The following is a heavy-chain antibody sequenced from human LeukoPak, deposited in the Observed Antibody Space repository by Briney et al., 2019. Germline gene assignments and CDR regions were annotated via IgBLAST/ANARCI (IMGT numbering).Heavy chain of an antibody. V-gene: IGHV3-23*01. CDR1: GFTFSSYA. J-gene: IGHJ4*02. CDR3: AKDRKGGGIVVVLDY. Sequence: GGSLRLSCAASGFTFSSYAMSWVRQAPGKGLEWVSAISGSGGSTYYTDSVKGRFTISRDNSKNTLYLQMNSLRAEDTAVYYCAKDRKGGGIVVVLDYWGQGTLVTVSS. D-gene: IGHD3-22*01. CDR2: ISGSGGST.